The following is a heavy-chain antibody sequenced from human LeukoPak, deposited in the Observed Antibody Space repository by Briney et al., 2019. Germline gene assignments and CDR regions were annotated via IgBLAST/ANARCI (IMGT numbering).Heavy chain of an antibody. CDR3: ARAGDYGDYSAPMY. V-gene: IGHV4-4*02. Sequence: SETLSLTCAVSGGSISSSNWWSWVRPPPGKGLEWIGEIYHSGSTNYNPSLKSRVTISVDKSKNQFSLKLSSVTAADTAVYYCARAGDYGDYSAPMYWGQGTLVTVSS. CDR2: IYHSGST. D-gene: IGHD4-17*01. CDR1: GGSISSSNW. J-gene: IGHJ4*02.